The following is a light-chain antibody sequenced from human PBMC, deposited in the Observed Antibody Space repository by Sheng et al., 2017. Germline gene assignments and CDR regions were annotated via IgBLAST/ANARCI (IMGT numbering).Light chain of an antibody. CDR3: QQSFSAPLT. V-gene: IGKV3-15*01. CDR2: AAS. Sequence: ETVMTQSPATLSVSPGEGATLSCRASQSISSNLAWYQQKPGQAPRLLIYAASTRATGIPARFSGSGSGTDFSLTIASLLPEDLATYYCQQSFSAPLTFGPGTKLEI. J-gene: IGKJ2*01. CDR1: QSISSN.